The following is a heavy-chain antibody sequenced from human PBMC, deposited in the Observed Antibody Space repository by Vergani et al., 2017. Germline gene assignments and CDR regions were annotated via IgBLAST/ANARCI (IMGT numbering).Heavy chain of an antibody. D-gene: IGHD6-13*01. CDR1: GFTFSSYE. CDR2: IYSGGST. Sequence: EVQLVESGGGLVQPGGSLRLSCAASGFTFSSYEMNWVRQAPGKGLEWVSVIYSGGSTYYADSGKGRFTISRHNSKNTLYLQMNSLRAEDTAVYYCARVLGEAAAGTLFYYYYYMDVWGKGP. J-gene: IGHJ6*03. V-gene: IGHV3-53*04. CDR3: ARVLGEAAAGTLFYYYYYMDV.